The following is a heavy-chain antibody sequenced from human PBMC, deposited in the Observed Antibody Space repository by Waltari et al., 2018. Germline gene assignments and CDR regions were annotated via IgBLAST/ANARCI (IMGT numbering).Heavy chain of an antibody. J-gene: IGHJ6*02. CDR3: ARSSTGWSIYYYGMDV. CDR1: GYSISSGY. D-gene: IGHD6-19*01. V-gene: IGHV1-69*01. Sequence: QVQLQESGPGLVKPSETLSLTCAVSGYSISSGYYWGWIRQPPGKGLEWMGGIIPIFGTANYAQKFQGRVTITADESTSTAYMELSSLRSEDTAVYYCARSSTGWSIYYYGMDVWGQGTTVIVSS. CDR2: IIPIFGTA.